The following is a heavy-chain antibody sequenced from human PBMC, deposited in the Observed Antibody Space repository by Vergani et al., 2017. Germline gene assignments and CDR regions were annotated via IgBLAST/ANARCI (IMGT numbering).Heavy chain of an antibody. CDR2: INPNSGGT. J-gene: IGHJ4*02. CDR3: ARDSDYDILTGLWDY. V-gene: IGHV1-2*02. D-gene: IGHD3-9*01. Sequence: QVQLVQSGAEVKKPGASVKVSCKASGYTFTGYYIHWVRQAPGQGLGWMGWINPNSGGTNYAQKFQGRVTMTRDTSISTAYMELSRLRSDDTAVYYCARDSDYDILTGLWDYWGQGTLVTVSS. CDR1: GYTFTGYY.